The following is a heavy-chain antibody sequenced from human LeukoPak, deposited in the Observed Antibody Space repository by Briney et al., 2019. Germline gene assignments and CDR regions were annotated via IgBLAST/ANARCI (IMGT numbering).Heavy chain of an antibody. Sequence: SQTLSLTCAISGDSVSSNSATWKWIRQSPSRGLEWLGRTYYRSKWYKYYAVSVKGRITINPDTSKNQFSLQLNSVTPEDTAEYYCARGPSYFQHWGQGTLVTVSS. V-gene: IGHV6-1*01. CDR3: ARGPSYFQH. CDR1: GDSVSSNSAT. J-gene: IGHJ1*01. CDR2: TYYRSKWYK.